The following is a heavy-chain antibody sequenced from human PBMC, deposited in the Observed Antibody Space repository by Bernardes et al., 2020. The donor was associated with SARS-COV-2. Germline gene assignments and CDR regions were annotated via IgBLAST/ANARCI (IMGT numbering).Heavy chain of an antibody. CDR3: AREVVATPYGMDV. CDR2: INPNSGGT. V-gene: IGHV1-2*02. D-gene: IGHD5-12*01. J-gene: IGHJ6*02. CDR1: GYTFTGYY. Sequence: ASVTVSCKASGYTFTGYYMHWVRQAPGQGLEWMGWINPNSGGTNYAQKFQGRVTMTRDTSISTAYMELSRLRSDDTAVYYCAREVVATPYGMDVWGQGTTVTVSS.